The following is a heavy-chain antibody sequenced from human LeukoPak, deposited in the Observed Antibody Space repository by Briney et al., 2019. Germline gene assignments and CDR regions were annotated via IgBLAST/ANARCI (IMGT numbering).Heavy chain of an antibody. CDR3: AKERARGFGELSAFGY. J-gene: IGHJ4*02. Sequence: GASVKVSCKASGYTFTGYYMHWVRQAPGQGLEWMGWINPKSGGTNYAQKFQGRVTMTTDTSTSTAYMELRSLRYDDTAVYYCAKERARGFGELSAFGYWGQGTLVTVSS. V-gene: IGHV1-2*02. D-gene: IGHD3-10*01. CDR2: INPKSGGT. CDR1: GYTFTGYY.